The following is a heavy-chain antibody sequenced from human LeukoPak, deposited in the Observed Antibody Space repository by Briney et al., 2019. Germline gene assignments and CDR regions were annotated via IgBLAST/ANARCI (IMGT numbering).Heavy chain of an antibody. CDR1: GYSISNGYY. Sequence: SETLSLTCAVSGYSISNGYYWGWIRQPPGKGLEWIGSIYHSGSTYYNPSLKSRVTISVDTSKNQFSLKPSSVTAADTAVYYCARGIPPRGGHFDYWGQGTLVTVSS. J-gene: IGHJ4*02. CDR2: IYHSGST. V-gene: IGHV4-38-2*01. CDR3: ARGIPPRGGHFDY. D-gene: IGHD3-16*01.